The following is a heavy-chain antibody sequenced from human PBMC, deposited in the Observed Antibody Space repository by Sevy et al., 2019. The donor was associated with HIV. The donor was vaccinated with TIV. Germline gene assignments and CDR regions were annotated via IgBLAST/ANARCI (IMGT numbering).Heavy chain of an antibody. Sequence: GGSLRLSCKASGFDFSSHWMQWVRQAPGKGLVWVSRMNTDGSSTNYADSVKGRFTISRDNAKNILYLEMNNLRDEDTAIYYCATPRFDFWGPGTLVTVSS. CDR1: GFDFSSHW. V-gene: IGHV3-74*01. J-gene: IGHJ4*02. CDR2: MNTDGSST. CDR3: ATPRFDF.